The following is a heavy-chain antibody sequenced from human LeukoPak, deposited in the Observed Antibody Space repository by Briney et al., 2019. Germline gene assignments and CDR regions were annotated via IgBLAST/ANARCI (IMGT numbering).Heavy chain of an antibody. Sequence: GGSLRLTCAASGFTFSSYSMSWVRQAPGKGLEWVSYIRSGSSTIYYADSVKGRFTISRDNAKNSLYLQMNSLRAEDTAVYYCARGSGSYSVGGELDYWGQGTLVTVSS. J-gene: IGHJ4*02. CDR1: GFTFSSYS. CDR2: IRSGSSTI. D-gene: IGHD1-26*01. CDR3: ARGSGSYSVGGELDY. V-gene: IGHV3-48*01.